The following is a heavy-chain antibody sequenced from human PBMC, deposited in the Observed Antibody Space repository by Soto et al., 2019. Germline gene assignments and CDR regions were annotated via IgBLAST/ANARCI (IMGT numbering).Heavy chain of an antibody. V-gene: IGHV3-15*01. CDR3: TTGPPVRVHCSGGSCY. D-gene: IGHD2-15*01. J-gene: IGHJ4*02. CDR1: GISFNDAW. Sequence: EVQLVESGGGLVKPGGSLRLSCAASGISFNDAWISWVRQAPGQGLEWIGRIRSRSVGATTDYAAPVKGRFTLSRDDSQNTVSLQMNILKTEDTGVYYCTTGPPVRVHCSGGSCYWGQGTLVTVSS. CDR2: IRSRSVGATT.